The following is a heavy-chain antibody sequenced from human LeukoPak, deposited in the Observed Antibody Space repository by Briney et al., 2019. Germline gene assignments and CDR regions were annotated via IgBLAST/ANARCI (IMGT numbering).Heavy chain of an antibody. J-gene: IGHJ4*02. CDR2: INHSGST. D-gene: IGHD2-21*02. Sequence: SETLSLTCAAYGGSFSGYYWSWIRQPPGKGLEWIGEINHSGSTNYNPSLKSRVTISVDTSKNQFSLKLSSVTAADTAVYYCARTGWGLRPWKIYTYYFDYWGQGTLVTVSS. V-gene: IGHV4-34*01. CDR3: ARTGWGLRPWKIYTYYFDY. CDR1: GGSFSGYY.